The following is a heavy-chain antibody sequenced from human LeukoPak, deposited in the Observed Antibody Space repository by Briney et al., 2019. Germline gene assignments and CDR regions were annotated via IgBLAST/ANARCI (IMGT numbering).Heavy chain of an antibody. CDR3: ARDKGFQYYYMDV. Sequence: GSSVKVSCKASGGTFSSYAISWVRQAPGQGLEWMGRIIPIFGTANYTQKFQGRVTITTDESTSTAHVELSSLRSEDTAVYYCARDKGFQYYYMDVWGKGTTVTVSS. V-gene: IGHV1-69*05. J-gene: IGHJ6*03. CDR1: GGTFSSYA. CDR2: IIPIFGTA. D-gene: IGHD3-3*01.